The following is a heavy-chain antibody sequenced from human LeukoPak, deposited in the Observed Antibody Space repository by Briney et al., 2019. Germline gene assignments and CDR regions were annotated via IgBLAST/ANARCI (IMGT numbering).Heavy chain of an antibody. CDR3: ARARSSGWPDY. Sequence: SETLSLTCTVSGGSISSGDYYWSWIRQPPGKGLEWIGYIYYSGSTNYNPSLKSRVTISVDTSKNQFSLKLSSVTAADTAVYYCARARSSGWPDYWGQGTLVTVSS. CDR2: IYYSGST. J-gene: IGHJ4*02. CDR1: GGSISSGDYY. D-gene: IGHD6-19*01. V-gene: IGHV4-61*08.